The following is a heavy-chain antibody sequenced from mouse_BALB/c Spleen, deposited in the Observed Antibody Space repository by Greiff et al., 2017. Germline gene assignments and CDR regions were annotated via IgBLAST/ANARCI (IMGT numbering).Heavy chain of an antibody. CDR3: ARSRYDYEWFAY. CDR2: ISSGGGNT. D-gene: IGHD2-4*01. CDR1: GFTFSSYT. V-gene: IGHV5-9*03. Sequence: EVKLMESGGGLVKPGGSLKLSCAASGFTFSSYTMSWVRQTPEKRLEWVATISSGGGNTYYPDSVKGRFTISRDNAKNNLYLQMSSLRSEDTALYYCARSRYDYEWFAYWGQGTLVTVSA. J-gene: IGHJ3*01.